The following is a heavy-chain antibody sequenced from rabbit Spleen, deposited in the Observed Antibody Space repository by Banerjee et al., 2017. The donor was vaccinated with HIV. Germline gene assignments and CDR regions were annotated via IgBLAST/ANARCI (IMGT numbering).Heavy chain of an antibody. V-gene: IGHV1S45*01. CDR3: ASGYSDVYFSL. Sequence: QQQLVESGGGLVKPGASLTLTCKASGFSFSGGYYLSWVRQAPGKGLEWIGCIGTGSGSTYYASWAKGRFTISKTSSTTVTLQMTSLTAADTATYFCASGYSDVYFSLWGQGTLVTVS. CDR2: IGTGSGST. J-gene: IGHJ4*01. CDR1: GFSFSGGYY. D-gene: IGHD1-1*01.